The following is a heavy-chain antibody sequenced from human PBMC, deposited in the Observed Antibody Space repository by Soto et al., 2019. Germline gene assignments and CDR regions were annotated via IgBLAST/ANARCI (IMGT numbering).Heavy chain of an antibody. CDR1: GGSISSGGYY. Sequence: SETLSLTCTVSGGSISSGGYYWSWIRQHPGKGLEWIGYIYYSGSTYYNPSLKSRVTISVDTSKNQFSLKLSSVTAADTAVYYCARVWCSGGSCYSRHSWFDPWGQGTLVTVSS. J-gene: IGHJ5*02. CDR2: IYYSGST. D-gene: IGHD2-15*01. V-gene: IGHV4-31*03. CDR3: ARVWCSGGSCYSRHSWFDP.